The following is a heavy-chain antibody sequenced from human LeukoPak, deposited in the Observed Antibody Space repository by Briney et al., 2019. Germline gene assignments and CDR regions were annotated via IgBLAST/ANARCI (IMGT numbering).Heavy chain of an antibody. Sequence: ASVTVSCKAFGYTFTTYYIHWVRQAPGQGLEWMGWIHTNSGGTNYAQRFQGRVAMTRDTSISTAYMELSSLGSDDTAMYYCARGLFSPGDQWGQGTLVTVST. J-gene: IGHJ4*02. CDR1: GYTFTTYY. V-gene: IGHV1-2*02. CDR3: ARGLFSPGDQ. D-gene: IGHD2/OR15-2a*01. CDR2: IHTNSGGT.